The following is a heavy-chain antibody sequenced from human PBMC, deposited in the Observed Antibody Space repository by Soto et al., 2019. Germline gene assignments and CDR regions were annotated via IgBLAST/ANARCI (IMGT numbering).Heavy chain of an antibody. Sequence: SETVSLTCTVSGGSISSGGYYWSWIRQHPGKGLEWIGYIYYSGSTYYNPSLKSRVTISVDTSKNQFSLKLSSVTAADTAVYYCARDRHNWNYDRWFDPWGQGTLVTVSS. D-gene: IGHD1-7*01. V-gene: IGHV4-31*03. J-gene: IGHJ5*02. CDR1: GGSISSGGYY. CDR3: ARDRHNWNYDRWFDP. CDR2: IYYSGST.